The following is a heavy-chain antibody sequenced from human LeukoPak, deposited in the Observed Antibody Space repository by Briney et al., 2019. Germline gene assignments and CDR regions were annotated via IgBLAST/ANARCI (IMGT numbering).Heavy chain of an antibody. D-gene: IGHD1-26*01. CDR2: ISSGSSYT. J-gene: IGHJ4*02. V-gene: IGHV3-21*01. CDR3: ARALSGSYYDYFDY. CDR1: GFTFSTYS. Sequence: GGSLRLSCAASGFTFSTYSMNWVRQAPGKGVEWVSCISSGSSYTYYVDSVKGRFTISRDNAKNSLYLQMNSLRAEDTAVYYCARALSGSYYDYFDYWGQGTLVTASS.